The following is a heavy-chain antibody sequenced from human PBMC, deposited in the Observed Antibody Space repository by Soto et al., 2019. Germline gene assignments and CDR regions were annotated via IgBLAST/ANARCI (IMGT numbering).Heavy chain of an antibody. CDR3: AKTRREQWLVSGGWFDP. CDR1: GFTFSSYA. CDR2: ISGSGGST. D-gene: IGHD6-19*01. J-gene: IGHJ5*02. Sequence: EVQLLESGGGLVQPGGSLRLSCAASGFTFSSYAMSWVRQAPGKGLEWVSAISGSGGSTYYADSVKGRFTISRDNSKNTLNLQMNSLRAEDTAVYYCAKTRREQWLVSGGWFDPWGQGTLVTVSS. V-gene: IGHV3-23*01.